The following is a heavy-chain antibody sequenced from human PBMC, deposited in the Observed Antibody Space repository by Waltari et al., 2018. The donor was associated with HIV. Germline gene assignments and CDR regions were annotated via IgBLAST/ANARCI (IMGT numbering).Heavy chain of an antibody. CDR1: GGSISSYY. J-gene: IGHJ6*02. CDR2: IYTSGST. V-gene: IGHV4-4*07. Sequence: QVQLQESGPGLVKPSETLSLTCTVSGGSISSYYWSWIRQPAGKGLEWIGRIYTSGSTNSNPPLKSRVTMSVDTSKNQFSLKLSSVTAADTAVYYCARSPYYDFWSGYGYYYGMDVWGQGTTVTVSS. D-gene: IGHD3-3*01. CDR3: ARSPYYDFWSGYGYYYGMDV.